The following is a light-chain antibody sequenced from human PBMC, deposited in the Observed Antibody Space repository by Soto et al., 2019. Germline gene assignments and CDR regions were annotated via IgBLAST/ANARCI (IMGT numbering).Light chain of an antibody. V-gene: IGKV3-20*01. CDR2: AAS. CDR3: QYYGNSRIT. J-gene: IGKJ5*01. Sequence: EIVLTQSPGTLSLSPGERVTLSCRASQSVNNNFLSWYQQKPVQAPRLLIYAASSGATGIPDRFSGSGSGTDFTLTINRLEPEDFVVYYCQYYGNSRITFGQGTRLEIK. CDR1: QSVNNNF.